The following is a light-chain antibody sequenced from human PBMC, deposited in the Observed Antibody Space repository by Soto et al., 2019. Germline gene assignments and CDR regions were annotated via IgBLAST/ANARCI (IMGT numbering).Light chain of an antibody. V-gene: IGKV3D-11*02. CDR2: AAS. Sequence: ISLKQSPATLSLNTGDRATLSSSASQSISTYVNWFQQKPGQPPRLLIYAASTRVTGIPARISGSGSGTDFSLTISSLEPEDSAVYYCQQNYNLQGTFGPGTNVAIK. CDR3: QQNYNLQGT. J-gene: IGKJ1*01. CDR1: QSISTY.